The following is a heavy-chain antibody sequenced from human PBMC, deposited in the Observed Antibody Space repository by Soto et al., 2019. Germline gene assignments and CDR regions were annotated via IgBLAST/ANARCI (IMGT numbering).Heavy chain of an antibody. V-gene: IGHV3-23*01. D-gene: IGHD4-17*01. CDR2: ISGSGGST. J-gene: IGHJ2*01. CDR1: GFTFNSYA. Sequence: EVQLLESGGGLVQPGGSLRLSCAASGFTFNSYAMNWVRQAPEKGLEWVSVISGSGGSTYYADSVKGRFTISRDNSKNTLYLQMNSLRAEDTAVYYCAKRTVGWYFDLWGRGTLVTVSS. CDR3: AKRTVGWYFDL.